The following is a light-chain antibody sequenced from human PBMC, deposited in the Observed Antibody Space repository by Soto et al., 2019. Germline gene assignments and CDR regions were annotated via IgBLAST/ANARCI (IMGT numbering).Light chain of an antibody. CDR1: SSDVGGYDY. CDR2: EVS. Sequence: QSALTQPASVSGSPGQSITISCTGTSSDVGGYDYVSWYQHHPGKAPKLMIYEVSKRPSGVSNRFSGSKSGNTASLTISGLQAEDEADYYCSSYTSSSLYVFGTGTKLTVL. V-gene: IGLV2-14*01. CDR3: SSYTSSSLYV. J-gene: IGLJ1*01.